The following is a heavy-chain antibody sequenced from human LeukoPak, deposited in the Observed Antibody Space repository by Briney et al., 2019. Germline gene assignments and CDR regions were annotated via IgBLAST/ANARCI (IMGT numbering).Heavy chain of an antibody. D-gene: IGHD2-15*01. CDR1: GFTFSHYW. Sequence: GSLRLSCAASGFTFSHYWMSWVRQAPGNGLEWVAFIRYDGSNKYYADSVKGRFTISRDNSKNTLYLQMNSLRAEDTAVYYCAKGEGYCSGGSCYEGYYYYYYMDVWGKGTTVTISS. V-gene: IGHV3-30*02. J-gene: IGHJ6*03. CDR2: IRYDGSNK. CDR3: AKGEGYCSGGSCYEGYYYYYYMDV.